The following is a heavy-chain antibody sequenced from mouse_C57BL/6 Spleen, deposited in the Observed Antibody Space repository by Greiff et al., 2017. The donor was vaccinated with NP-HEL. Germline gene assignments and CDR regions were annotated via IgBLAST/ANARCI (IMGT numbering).Heavy chain of an antibody. CDR2: IDPSDSYT. CDR1: GYTFTSYW. CDR3: ARSGYYGSSFLAY. V-gene: IGHV1-59*01. Sequence: QVQLKQPGAELVRPGTSVKLSCKASGYTFTSYWMHWVKQRPGQGLEWIGVIDPSDSYTNYNQKFKGKATLTVDTSSSTAYMQLSSLTSEDSAVYYCARSGYYGSSFLAYWGQGTLVTVSA. D-gene: IGHD1-1*01. J-gene: IGHJ3*01.